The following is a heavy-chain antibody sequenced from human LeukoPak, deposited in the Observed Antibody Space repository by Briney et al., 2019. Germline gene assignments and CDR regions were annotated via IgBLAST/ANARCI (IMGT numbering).Heavy chain of an antibody. Sequence: PSQTLSLTCTVSGGPISSGDYYWSWIRQPPGKGLEWIGYIYYSGSTYYNPSLKSRVTISVDTSKNQFSLKLSSVTAADTAVYYCARESGGGDSSGQSFDYWGQGTLVTVSS. J-gene: IGHJ4*02. V-gene: IGHV4-30-4*01. D-gene: IGHD3-22*01. CDR3: ARESGGGDSSGQSFDY. CDR1: GGPISSGDYY. CDR2: IYYSGST.